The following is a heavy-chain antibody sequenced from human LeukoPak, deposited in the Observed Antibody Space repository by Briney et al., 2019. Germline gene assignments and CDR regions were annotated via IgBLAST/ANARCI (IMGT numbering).Heavy chain of an antibody. Sequence: PSETLSLTCTVSGYSISSGYYWGWIRPPPGKGLVWIGSIYHSGSTYYNPSLKSRVTISVDTSKNQFSLKLSSVTAADTAVYYCARGGATTVTPNDAFDIWGQGTMVTVSS. CDR1: GYSISSGYY. CDR3: ARGGATTVTPNDAFDI. D-gene: IGHD4-17*01. V-gene: IGHV4-38-2*02. CDR2: IYHSGST. J-gene: IGHJ3*02.